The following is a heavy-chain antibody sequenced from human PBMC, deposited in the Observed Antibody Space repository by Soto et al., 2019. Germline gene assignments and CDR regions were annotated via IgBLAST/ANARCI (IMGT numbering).Heavy chain of an antibody. J-gene: IGHJ6*02. Sequence: SSETLSLTCAVYGGSFSCYYWSWIRQPPGKGLEWIGEINHSGSTNYNPSLKSRVTISVDTSKNQFSLKLSSVTAADTAVYYCARDPNIVVVVAATLSYYYYGMDVWGQGTTVTVSS. CDR2: INHSGST. CDR1: GGSFSCYY. D-gene: IGHD2-15*01. CDR3: ARDPNIVVVVAATLSYYYYGMDV. V-gene: IGHV4-34*01.